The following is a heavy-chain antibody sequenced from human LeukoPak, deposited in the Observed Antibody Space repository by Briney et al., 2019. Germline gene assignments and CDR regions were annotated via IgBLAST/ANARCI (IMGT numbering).Heavy chain of an antibody. D-gene: IGHD2-21*02. V-gene: IGHV1-3*04. J-gene: IGHJ4*02. CDR2: INTGNGNT. CDR3: ARNTETAIPLPYYFDY. CDR1: GYTFTSYA. Sequence: ASVKVSCKASGYTFTSYAIHRVRQAPGQRLECMGWINTGNGNTKYSQKFQGRVTITRGTSASTAYMDLSSLRSEDTAVYYCARNTETAIPLPYYFDYWGQGTLVTVSS.